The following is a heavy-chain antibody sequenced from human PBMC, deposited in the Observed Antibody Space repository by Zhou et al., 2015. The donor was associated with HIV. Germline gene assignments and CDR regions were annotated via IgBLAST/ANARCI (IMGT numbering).Heavy chain of an antibody. CDR3: VRDRGGAARPDWRYFDL. CDR2: ISAYDGHR. J-gene: IGHJ2*01. D-gene: IGHD6-6*01. CDR1: GYTFTGYG. V-gene: IGHV1-18*01. Sequence: QVQVVQSGDEVRKPGASVKVSCKTSGYTFTGYGISWVRQAPGQGPEWIAYISAYDGHRSNAQKVQGRLTMTTDASTTTAYMELSGLTSDDTAVYYCVRDRGGAARPDWRYFDLWGRGTLVTVSS.